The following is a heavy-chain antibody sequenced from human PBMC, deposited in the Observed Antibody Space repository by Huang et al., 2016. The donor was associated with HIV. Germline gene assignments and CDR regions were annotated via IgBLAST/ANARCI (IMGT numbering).Heavy chain of an antibody. CDR1: GFPFNNHA. CDR2: ISNDGSNN. J-gene: IGHJ3*02. V-gene: IGHV3-30-3*01. Sequence: QVQLVESGGGVVQPGRSLRLSCAASGFPFNNHAMHWVRQAPGKGLYLVAVISNDGSNNYYADSVKGRFTISRDSSKSTLFLHMTSLRTEDTAVYYCARAKDTWDAYDIWGQGTMVIVSS. CDR3: ARAKDTWDAYDI. D-gene: IGHD5-18*01.